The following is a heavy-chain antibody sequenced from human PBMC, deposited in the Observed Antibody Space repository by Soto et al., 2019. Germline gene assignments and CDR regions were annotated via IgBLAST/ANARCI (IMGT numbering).Heavy chain of an antibody. CDR1: GYSFTSYW. CDR3: ARHSPTYYYGMDV. J-gene: IGHJ6*02. CDR2: IYPGDSDT. Sequence: PGESLKISCKASGYSFTSYWIGWVRQMPGKGLEWMGIIYPGDSDTRYSPSFQGQVTISADKSISTAYLQWSSLKASDTAMYYCARHSPTYYYGMDVWGQGTTVTVSS. D-gene: IGHD4-17*01. V-gene: IGHV5-51*01.